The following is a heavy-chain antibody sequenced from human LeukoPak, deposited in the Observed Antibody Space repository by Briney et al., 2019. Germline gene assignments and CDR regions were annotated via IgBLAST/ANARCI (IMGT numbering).Heavy chain of an antibody. CDR1: GGSISSYY. D-gene: IGHD3-22*01. J-gene: IGHJ4*02. CDR2: IYYSGST. Sequence: PSETLSLTCTVSGGSISSYYWSWIRQPPGKGLEWIGYIYYSGSTNYNPSLKSRVTISVDTSKNQFSLKLSSVTAADTAVYYCAKAPTRGGYYDSSGYFTKWGLIPSFDYWGQGTLVTVSS. V-gene: IGHV4-59*08. CDR3: AKAPTRGGYYDSSGYFTKWGLIPSFDY.